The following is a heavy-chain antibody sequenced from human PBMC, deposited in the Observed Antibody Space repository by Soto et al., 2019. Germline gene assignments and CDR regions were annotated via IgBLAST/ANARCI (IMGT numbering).Heavy chain of an antibody. CDR2: IYYRGST. CDR3: ARQQLLPFYYALDV. J-gene: IGHJ6*02. D-gene: IGHD1-26*01. Sequence: SETLSLTCNVSGGSISGYYWSWIRQSPGKGLEYIGYIYYRGSTNYNSSLKSRVTMSVDTSRNQFSLKMNSVTAADTAVYYCARQQLLPFYYALDVWGQGTTATVSS. CDR1: GGSISGYY. V-gene: IGHV4-59*01.